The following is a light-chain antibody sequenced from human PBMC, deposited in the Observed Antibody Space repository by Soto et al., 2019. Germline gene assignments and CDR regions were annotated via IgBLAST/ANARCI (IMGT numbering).Light chain of an antibody. CDR3: QQYGNSPYT. CDR1: QGVSNY. V-gene: IGKV3-11*01. CDR2: DAS. Sequence: EIVLTQSPATLSLSPGDRATLSCRASQGVSNYLAWYQQKPGQAPRLLIYDASNRATGIPARFSGSGSGTDFTLTISRLEPEAFAVYYCQQYGNSPYTFGQGTKLEIK. J-gene: IGKJ2*01.